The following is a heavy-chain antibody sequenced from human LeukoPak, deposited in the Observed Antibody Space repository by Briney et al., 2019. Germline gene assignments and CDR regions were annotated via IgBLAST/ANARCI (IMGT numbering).Heavy chain of an antibody. J-gene: IGHJ4*02. CDR1: GFTFSSYA. CDR2: ISYDGSNK. CDR3: ARGGKSMAPFDY. Sequence: GRSLRLSCAASGFTFSSYAMHWVRQAPGKGLEWVAVISYDGSNKYYADSVKGRFTISRDNSKNTLYLQMNSLRAEDTAVYYCARGGKSMAPFDYWGQGTLVTVSS. V-gene: IGHV3-30*04. D-gene: IGHD2/OR15-2a*01.